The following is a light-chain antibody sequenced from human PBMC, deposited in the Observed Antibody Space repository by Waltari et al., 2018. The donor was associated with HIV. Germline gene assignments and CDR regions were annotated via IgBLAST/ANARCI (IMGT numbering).Light chain of an antibody. V-gene: IGKV4-1*01. CDR1: QSVLSSSNNKNY. J-gene: IGKJ2*01. CDR2: WAS. Sequence: DIVMTQSPDSLAVSLGARATLPCRSSQSVLSSSNNKNYLAWYRQRPGQPPELLIHWASTRESGVPGRVSGSGSGTDFTLTISSLRAEDVAVYYCQQYFTTPPSFGQGTKLQI. CDR3: QQYFTTPPS.